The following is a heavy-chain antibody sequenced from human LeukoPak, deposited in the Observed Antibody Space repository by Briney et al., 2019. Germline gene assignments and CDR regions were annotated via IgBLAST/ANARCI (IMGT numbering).Heavy chain of an antibody. D-gene: IGHD3-10*01. CDR3: AKTVASSIAS. CDR1: GDSLPLHSAA. V-gene: IGHV6-1*01. J-gene: IGHJ5*01. CDR2: TYYRHKWHK. Sequence: SHTPSLTRAISGDSLPLHSAAWNWISQSPSRGLEWLGRTYYRHKWHKQDAVTVKSRIIITPDTSKSPFSLQLNSVTPEDTAVYYCAKTVASSIASWGQGTLVTVSS.